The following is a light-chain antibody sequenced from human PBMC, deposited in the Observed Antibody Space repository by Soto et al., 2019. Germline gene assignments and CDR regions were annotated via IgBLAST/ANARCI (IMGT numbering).Light chain of an antibody. CDR2: GAS. J-gene: IGKJ1*01. CDR3: QQYGSSPRT. V-gene: IGKV3-20*01. Sequence: EIVLTQSPGTLSMSPGVRATLSCRASQSISSNYLAWYQQKPGQAPRLLIYGASSRATGIPDRFSGSGSGTDFTLTISRLEAEDFAVYYCQQYGSSPRTFGQGTKVEFK. CDR1: QSISSNY.